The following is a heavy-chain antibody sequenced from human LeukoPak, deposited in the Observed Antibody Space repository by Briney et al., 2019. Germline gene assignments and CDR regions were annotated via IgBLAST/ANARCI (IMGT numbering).Heavy chain of an antibody. CDR3: TFSSYGHHVGVDAFDI. CDR1: GFMFSSYW. Sequence: GGSLRLSCAASGFMFSSYWMHWGRQDPGKGLVWVSRINSEGRSTNYADSVKGRFTISRDNAKKTLYLQMNSLRAEDTAVYYCTFSSYGHHVGVDAFDIWGQGTMVTVSS. V-gene: IGHV3-74*01. D-gene: IGHD4-17*01. J-gene: IGHJ3*02. CDR2: INSEGRST.